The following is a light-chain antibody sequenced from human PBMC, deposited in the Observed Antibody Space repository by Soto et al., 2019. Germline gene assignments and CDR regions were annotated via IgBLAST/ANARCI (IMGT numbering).Light chain of an antibody. CDR2: GAS. Sequence: LTQSPGTLSLSPGERATLSCRASQSVSGSYLAWYQQRPGQAPRLLIYGASSRATGIPDRFSGSGSGTDFTLTITRLEPEDFAVYYCQQYGSSRWTFGRGTKVDIK. V-gene: IGKV3-20*01. CDR3: QQYGSSRWT. CDR1: QSVSGSY. J-gene: IGKJ1*01.